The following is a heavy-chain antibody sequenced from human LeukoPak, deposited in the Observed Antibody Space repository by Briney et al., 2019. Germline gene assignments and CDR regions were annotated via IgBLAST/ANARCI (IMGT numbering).Heavy chain of an antibody. CDR3: ARDQPQYGGRLGWFDP. D-gene: IGHD2-15*01. CDR1: GGSFSGYY. CDR2: INHSGST. J-gene: IGHJ5*02. V-gene: IGHV4-34*01. Sequence: PSETLSLTCAVYGGSFSGYYWSWIRQPPGKGLEWIGEINHSGSTNYNPSLKSRVTISVDTSKNQFSLKLSSVTAADTAVYYCARDQPQYGGRLGWFDPWGQGTLVTVSS.